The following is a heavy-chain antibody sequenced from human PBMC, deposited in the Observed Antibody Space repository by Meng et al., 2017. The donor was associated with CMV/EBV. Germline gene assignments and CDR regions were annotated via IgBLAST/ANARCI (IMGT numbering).Heavy chain of an antibody. D-gene: IGHD3-3*01. CDR3: ARVLRSGYYYYGMDV. Sequence: GSLRLSCTVSGGSISSGGYYWSWIRQHPGKGLEWIGYIYYSGSTNYNPSLKSRVTISVDTSKNQFSLKLSSVTAADTAVYYCARVLRSGYYYYGMDVWGQGTTVTVSS. CDR2: IYYSGST. CDR1: GGSISSGGYY. V-gene: IGHV4-61*08. J-gene: IGHJ6*02.